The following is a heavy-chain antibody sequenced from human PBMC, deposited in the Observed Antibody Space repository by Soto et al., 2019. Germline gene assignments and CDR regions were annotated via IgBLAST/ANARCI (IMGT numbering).Heavy chain of an antibody. CDR3: ARGGDGLVIKYYFDY. CDR2: IIPIFGTA. D-gene: IGHD3-9*01. V-gene: IGHV1-69*13. Sequence: SVKVSCKASGGTFSSYAISWVRQAPGQGLEWMGGIIPIFGTANYAQKFQGRVTITADESTSTAYMELSSLRSEDTAVYYCARGGDGLVIKYYFDYWGQGTLVTVSS. J-gene: IGHJ4*02. CDR1: GGTFSSYA.